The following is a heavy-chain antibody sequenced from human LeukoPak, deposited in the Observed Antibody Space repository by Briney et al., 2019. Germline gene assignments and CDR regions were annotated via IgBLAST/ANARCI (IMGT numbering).Heavy chain of an antibody. J-gene: IGHJ6*04. CDR3: AELGITMIGGV. Sequence: PGGSLRLSCAASGLTFSSYEMNWVRQAPGEGLEWVSHISSSGSTIYYADSVKGRFTISRDNAKNSLYLQMNSLRAEDTAVYYCAELGITMIGGVWGKGTTVTISS. D-gene: IGHD3-10*02. V-gene: IGHV3-48*03. CDR2: ISSSGSTI. CDR1: GLTFSSYE.